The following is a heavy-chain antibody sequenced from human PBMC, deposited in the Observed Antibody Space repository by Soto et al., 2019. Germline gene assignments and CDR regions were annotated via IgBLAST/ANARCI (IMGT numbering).Heavy chain of an antibody. Sequence: SETLSLTCTVSGGSISSYYWSWIRQPPGKGLEWIGYIYYSGSTNYNPSLKSRVTISVDTSKNQFSLKLSSVTAADTAVYYCARQRTDRAFDIWGQGTMVTVSS. CDR3: ARQRTDRAFDI. V-gene: IGHV4-59*08. J-gene: IGHJ3*02. CDR2: IYYSGST. CDR1: GGSISSYY. D-gene: IGHD1-1*01.